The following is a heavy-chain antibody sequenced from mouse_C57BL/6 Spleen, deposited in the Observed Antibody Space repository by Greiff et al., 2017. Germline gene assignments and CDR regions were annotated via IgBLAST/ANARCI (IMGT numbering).Heavy chain of an antibody. V-gene: IGHV1-72*01. CDR3: ARSYDDSSPFGY. CDR1: GYTFTSYC. Sequence: VQLQQSGAELVKPGASVKLSCKASGYTFTSYCMYWVKQRPGRGLEWIGSIDPNSGGTKYNEKFNSKVTLTVDKPSSTSYMQLSSLTSEDSAVYYCARSYDDSSPFGYWGQGTLVT. CDR2: IDPNSGGT. D-gene: IGHD2-14*01. J-gene: IGHJ3*01.